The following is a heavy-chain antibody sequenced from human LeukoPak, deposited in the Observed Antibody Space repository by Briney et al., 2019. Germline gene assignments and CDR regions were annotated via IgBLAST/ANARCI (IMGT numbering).Heavy chain of an antibody. J-gene: IGHJ3*02. CDR2: ISSSGSTI. CDR3: VRESAWFGPGAFDI. D-gene: IGHD3-10*01. V-gene: IGHV3-11*01. Sequence: GGSLRLSCTSSGFTFGDHAMSWVRQAPGKGLEWVSYISSSGSTIYYADSVKGRFTISRDNAKNSLYLQMNSLRAEDTAVYYCVRESAWFGPGAFDIWGQGTMVTVSS. CDR1: GFTFGDHA.